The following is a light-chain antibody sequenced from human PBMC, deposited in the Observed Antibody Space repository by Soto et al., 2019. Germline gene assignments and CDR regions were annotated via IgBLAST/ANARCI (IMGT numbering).Light chain of an antibody. Sequence: DIQMTQSPSSVSALIGDRVTITCRASQGVGSHVNWYQQKPGKAPNLLIHGASNLQSGVPSTFXGSXXGTXXXXXXXXXQPEDFATYYCQQNYRAPLTFGGGTKVEXX. J-gene: IGKJ4*01. CDR2: GAS. CDR3: QQNYRAPLT. CDR1: QGVGSH. V-gene: IGKV1-39*01.